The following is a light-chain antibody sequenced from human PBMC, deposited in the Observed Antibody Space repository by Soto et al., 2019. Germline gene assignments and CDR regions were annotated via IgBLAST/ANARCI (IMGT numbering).Light chain of an antibody. Sequence: IQLTQSPSSLSASVGDRVTITCRASQDIAIYLAWYQQKPGEAPKLLIYAASTLYGGVPSRFSGSGSGTDFALTITSLQAEDFATYYCQQYETFSGTFGPGTRWIS. CDR3: QQYETFSGT. CDR2: AAS. CDR1: QDIAIY. V-gene: IGKV1-9*01. J-gene: IGKJ1*01.